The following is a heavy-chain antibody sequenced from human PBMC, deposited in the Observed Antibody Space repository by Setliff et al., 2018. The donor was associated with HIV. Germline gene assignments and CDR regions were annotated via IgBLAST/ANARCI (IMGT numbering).Heavy chain of an antibody. CDR3: ARQGSSSSWDY. V-gene: IGHV4-4*09. CDR1: GGSISSYY. D-gene: IGHD6-6*01. CDR2: IYTSGST. J-gene: IGHJ4*02. Sequence: SETLSLTCTVSGGSISSYYWSWIRQPPGKGLEWIGYIYTSGSTNYNPSLKSRVTISVDTSKNQFSLKLSSVTAADTAVYYCARQGSSSSWDYWGQGTLVTVS.